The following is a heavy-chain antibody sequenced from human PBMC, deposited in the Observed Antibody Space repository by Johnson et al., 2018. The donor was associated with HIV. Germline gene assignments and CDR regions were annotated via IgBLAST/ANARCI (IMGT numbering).Heavy chain of an antibody. V-gene: IGHV3-15*01. CDR3: TTIWTTLGYCSGGSCDDAFDI. Sequence: VQLVESGGGLVKPGGSLRLSCAASGFTFSNAWMSWVRQAPGKGLEWVGSIKSKTDGGTTDYAAPVKGRFTISRDDSKNTLYLQMNSLKTEDTAVYYCTTIWTTLGYCSGGSCDDAFDIWGQGTMVTVSS. D-gene: IGHD2-15*01. CDR2: IKSKTDGGTT. CDR1: GFTFSNAW. J-gene: IGHJ3*02.